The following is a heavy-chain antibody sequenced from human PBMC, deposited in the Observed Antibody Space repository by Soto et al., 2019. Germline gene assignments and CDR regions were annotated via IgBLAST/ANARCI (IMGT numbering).Heavy chain of an antibody. V-gene: IGHV1-69*13. CDR3: ARDEEFYYDSSGYPLDY. D-gene: IGHD3-22*01. J-gene: IGHJ4*02. CDR2: IIPIFGTA. Sequence: ASVKVSCKASGGTFSSYAISWVRQAPGQGLEWMGGIIPIFGTANYAQKFQGRVTITADESTSTAYMELSSLRSEDTAVYYCARDEEFYYDSSGYPLDYWGQGTLVTVSS. CDR1: GGTFSSYA.